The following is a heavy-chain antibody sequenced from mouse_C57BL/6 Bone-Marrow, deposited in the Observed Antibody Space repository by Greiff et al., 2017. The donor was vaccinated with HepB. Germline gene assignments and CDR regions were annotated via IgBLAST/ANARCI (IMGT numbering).Heavy chain of an antibody. Sequence: VQGVESGAELVRPGTSVKMSCKASGYTFTNYWIGWAKQRPGHGLEWIGDIYPGGGYTNYNEKFKGKATLTADKSSSTAYMQFSSLTSEDSAIYYCARNYGSSYDWYFDVWGTGTTVTVSS. J-gene: IGHJ1*03. D-gene: IGHD1-1*01. CDR1: GYTFTNYW. CDR3: ARNYGSSYDWYFDV. CDR2: IYPGGGYT. V-gene: IGHV1-63*01.